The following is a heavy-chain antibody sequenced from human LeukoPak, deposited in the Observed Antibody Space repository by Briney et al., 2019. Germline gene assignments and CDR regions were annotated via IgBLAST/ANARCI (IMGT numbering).Heavy chain of an antibody. D-gene: IGHD6-6*01. CDR3: ARNGGQLALYYYYYYMDV. Sequence: GGSLRLSCAASGFTFSSYSMNWVRQAPGKGLEWVSSISTSSIYIYYADSLKGRFTISRDNSKNTLYLQMNSLRSEDTAVYYCARNGGQLALYYYYYYMDVWGKGTTVTVSS. CDR1: GFTFSSYS. CDR2: ISTSSIYI. J-gene: IGHJ6*03. V-gene: IGHV3-21*04.